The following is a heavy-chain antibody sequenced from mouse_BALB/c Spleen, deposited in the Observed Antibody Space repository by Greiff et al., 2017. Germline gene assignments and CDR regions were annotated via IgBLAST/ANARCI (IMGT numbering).Heavy chain of an antibody. Sequence: QLQQSGAALVRSGASVQLSCTASGFNIKDYYMHWVKQRPEQGLEWIGWIDPENGDTEYAPKFQGKATMTADTSSNTAYLQLSSLTSEDTAVYYCNAASYSGAYWGQGTLVTVSA. D-gene: IGHD2-10*01. CDR2: IDPENGDT. CDR3: NAASYSGAY. CDR1: GFNIKDYY. V-gene: IGHV14-4*02. J-gene: IGHJ3*01.